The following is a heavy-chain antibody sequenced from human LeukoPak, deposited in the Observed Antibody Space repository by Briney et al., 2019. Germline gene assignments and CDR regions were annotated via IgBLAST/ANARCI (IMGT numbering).Heavy chain of an antibody. V-gene: IGHV1-46*01. CDR2: INPSGGST. D-gene: IGHD6-25*01. Sequence: ASVKVSCKASGYTFTSYYMHWVRQAPGQGLEWMGIINPSGGSTSYAQKSQGRVTMTRDMSTSTVYMELSSLRSEDTAVYYCARGERSGNRPDYWGQGTLVTVSS. CDR1: GYTFTSYY. CDR3: ARGERSGNRPDY. J-gene: IGHJ4*02.